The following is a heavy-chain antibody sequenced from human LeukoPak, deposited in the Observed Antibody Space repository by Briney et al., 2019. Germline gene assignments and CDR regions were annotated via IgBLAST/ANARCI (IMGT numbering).Heavy chain of an antibody. J-gene: IGHJ4*02. CDR2: IYSGGST. CDR3: ARGEDYGDYFDY. CDR1: GFTVSSNY. V-gene: IGHV3-53*01. Sequence: GGSLRLSWAASGFTVSSNYMSWVRQAPGKGLGWVPVIYSGGSTYYADSVKGRFTISRDNSKNTLYLQMNSLRAGDTAVYYCARGEDYGDYFDYWGQGTLVTVSS. D-gene: IGHD4-17*01.